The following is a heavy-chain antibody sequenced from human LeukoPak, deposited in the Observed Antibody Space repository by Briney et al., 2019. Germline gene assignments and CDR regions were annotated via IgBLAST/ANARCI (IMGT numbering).Heavy chain of an antibody. CDR3: ARGGKMITFGGVTRYFDL. D-gene: IGHD3-16*01. CDR2: IHYDGSNK. Sequence: PGGSLRLSCAASGFTFSNYGMHWVRQAPGKGLDWVAFIHYDGSNKYYADSVKGRFTISRDDSMNTLYLQMNSLRAEDTAVYYCARGGKMITFGGVTRYFDLWGRGTLVTVSS. J-gene: IGHJ2*01. CDR1: GFTFSNYG. V-gene: IGHV3-30*02.